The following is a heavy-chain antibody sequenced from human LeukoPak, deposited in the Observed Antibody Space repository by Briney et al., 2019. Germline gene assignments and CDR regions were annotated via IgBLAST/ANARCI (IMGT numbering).Heavy chain of an antibody. D-gene: IGHD2-15*01. J-gene: IGHJ5*02. V-gene: IGHV1-2*02. Sequence: GSVRVSCKASGYTFTGYYMHWVRQAPGQGLEWMGWINPNSGGTNFAQKFQGRVTMTRDTSISTAYMALSRLRSDDTAVYYCAREGMGCSGGSCYVSGFVDPWGQGTLVTVSS. CDR3: AREGMGCSGGSCYVSGFVDP. CDR2: INPNSGGT. CDR1: GYTFTGYY.